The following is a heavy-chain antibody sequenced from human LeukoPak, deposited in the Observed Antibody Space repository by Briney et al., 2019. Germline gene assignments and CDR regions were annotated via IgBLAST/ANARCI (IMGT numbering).Heavy chain of an antibody. CDR2: ISAYNGNT. CDR1: GYTFTSYG. D-gene: IGHD3-22*01. J-gene: IGHJ4*02. CDR3: ARGGPRDDYYDSSGYSRASDY. V-gene: IGHV1-18*01. Sequence: GASVKVSCKASGYTFTSYGISWVRQAPGQGLEWMGWISAYNGNTNYAQKLQGRVTMTTDTSTSTAYMELRSLRSDDTAVYCCARGGPRDDYYDSSGYSRASDYWGQGTLVTVSS.